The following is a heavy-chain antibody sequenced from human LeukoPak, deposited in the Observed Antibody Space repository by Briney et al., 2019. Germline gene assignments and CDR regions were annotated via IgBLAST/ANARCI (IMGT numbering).Heavy chain of an antibody. V-gene: IGHV4-4*02. CDR3: ARLGWPPTPVDY. D-gene: IGHD4-23*01. Sequence: SGTLSLTCAVSGGSISSSNWWSWVRQPPGKGLEWIGEIYHSGSTNYNPSLKSRVTISVDTSKNQFSLKLSSVTAADTAVYYCARLGWPPTPVDYWGQGTLVTVSS. CDR1: GGSISSSNW. J-gene: IGHJ4*02. CDR2: IYHSGST.